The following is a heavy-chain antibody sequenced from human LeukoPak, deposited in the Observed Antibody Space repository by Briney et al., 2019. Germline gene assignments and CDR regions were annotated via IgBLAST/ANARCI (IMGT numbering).Heavy chain of an antibody. CDR1: GFTFSNSG. CDR3: ARLDASGLDY. V-gene: IGHV3-23*01. J-gene: IGHJ4*02. CDR2: ITGSGAST. D-gene: IGHD6-19*01. Sequence: GGTLRLSCAASGFTFSNSGMSWVRQAPGKGLEWVSSITGSGASTYYTDSVKGRFTISRDNAKNSLYLQMNSLRADDTAVYYCARLDASGLDYWGQGTLVTVSS.